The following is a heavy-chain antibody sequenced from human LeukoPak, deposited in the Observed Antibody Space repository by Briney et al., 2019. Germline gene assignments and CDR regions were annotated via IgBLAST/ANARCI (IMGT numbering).Heavy chain of an antibody. V-gene: IGHV3-66*01. CDR1: GFTVSSNY. CDR3: ARADFWSGYPFDY. CDR2: IYSGGST. D-gene: IGHD3-3*01. Sequence: GGSLRPSCAASGFTVSSNYMSWVRQAPGKGLEWVSVIYSGGSTYYADSVKGRFTISRDNSKNTLYLQMNSLRAEDTAVYYCARADFWSGYPFDYWGQGTLVTVSS. J-gene: IGHJ4*02.